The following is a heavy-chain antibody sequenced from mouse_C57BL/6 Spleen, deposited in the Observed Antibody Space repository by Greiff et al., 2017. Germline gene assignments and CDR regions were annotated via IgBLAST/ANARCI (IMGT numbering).Heavy chain of an antibody. J-gene: IGHJ2*01. D-gene: IGHD1-1*01. CDR3: AREGITTVVATDY. CDR1: GYTFTDYY. CDR2: INPNNGGT. Sequence: EVQLQQSGPELVKPGASVKISCKASGYTFTDYYMNWVKQSHGKSLEWIGDINPNNGGTSYNQKFKGKATLTVDKSSSTAYMELRSLTSEDSAVYYCAREGITTVVATDYWGQGTTLTVSS. V-gene: IGHV1-26*01.